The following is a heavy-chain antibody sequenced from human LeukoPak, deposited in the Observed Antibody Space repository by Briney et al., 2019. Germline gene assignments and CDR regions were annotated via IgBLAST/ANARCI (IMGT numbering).Heavy chain of an antibody. CDR3: AKDSYDSSGYFKGAYYYYMDV. D-gene: IGHD3-22*01. V-gene: IGHV3-43D*03. CDR1: GFTFDDYA. CDR2: ISWDGVST. Sequence: GGSLRLSCAASGFTFDDYAMHWVRQAPGKGLEWVSLISWDGVSTYYADSVKGRFTISRDNSKNSLYLQMNSLRAEDTAVYYCAKDSYDSSGYFKGAYYYYMDVWGKGTTVTISS. J-gene: IGHJ6*03.